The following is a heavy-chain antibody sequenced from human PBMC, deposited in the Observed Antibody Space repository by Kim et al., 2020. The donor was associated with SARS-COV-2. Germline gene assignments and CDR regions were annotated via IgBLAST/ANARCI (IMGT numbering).Heavy chain of an antibody. V-gene: IGHV2-5*02. CDR2: IYWDDDK. J-gene: IGHJ5*02. D-gene: IGHD3-10*01. Sequence: SGPTLVNPTQTLTLTCTFSGFSLSTSGVGVGWIRQPPGKALEWLALIYWDDDKRYSPSLKSRLTITKDTSKNQVVLTMTNMDPVDTATYYCAHSRHQLLWFGELPNWFDPWGQGTLVTVSS. CDR3: AHSRHQLLWFGELPNWFDP. CDR1: GFSLSTSGVG.